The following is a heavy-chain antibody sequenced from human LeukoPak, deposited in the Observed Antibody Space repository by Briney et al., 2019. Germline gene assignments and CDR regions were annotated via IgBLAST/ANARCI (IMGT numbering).Heavy chain of an antibody. J-gene: IGHJ6*03. Sequence: PSETLSLTCTVSGGSVSSGGYYWSWVRQHPGQGLEWIGYIYYSGSTYYNLSLKSRVTISLDTSKNHFSLTLSSVTAADTAVYYCASALYYFYMDVWGKGTTVTVSS. CDR1: GGSVSSGGYY. CDR3: ASALYYFYMDV. V-gene: IGHV4-31*03. CDR2: IYYSGST.